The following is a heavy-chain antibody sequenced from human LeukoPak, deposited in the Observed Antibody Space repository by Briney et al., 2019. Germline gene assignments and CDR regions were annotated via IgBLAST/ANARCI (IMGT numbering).Heavy chain of an antibody. J-gene: IGHJ3*02. Sequence: SQTLSLTCAISGDSVSSNSAAWNWIRQSPSRGLEWLGRTYYRSKWYNDYAVSVKSRITINPDTSKNQFSLQLNAVTPEDTAVDYCARAYYDTSGYALDAFDIWGQGTMVTVSS. CDR3: ARAYYDTSGYALDAFDI. D-gene: IGHD3-22*01. CDR2: TYYRSKWYN. CDR1: GDSVSSNSAA. V-gene: IGHV6-1*01.